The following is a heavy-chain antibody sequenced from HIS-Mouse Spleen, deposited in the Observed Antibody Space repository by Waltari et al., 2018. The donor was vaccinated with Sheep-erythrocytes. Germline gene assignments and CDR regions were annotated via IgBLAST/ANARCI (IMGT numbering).Heavy chain of an antibody. CDR3: ARELNIVVVPVYYYGMDV. CDR2: ISYDGSNK. J-gene: IGHJ6*02. Sequence: QVQLVESGGGVVQPGRSLRLSCAASGFTFSSYAMHWVRQAPGKGLEWVAVISYDGSNKDYADSVKGRFTISRDNSKNTLYLQMNSLRAEDTAVYYCARELNIVVVPVYYYGMDVWGQGTTVTVSS. V-gene: IGHV3-30-3*01. CDR1: GFTFSSYA. D-gene: IGHD2-2*01.